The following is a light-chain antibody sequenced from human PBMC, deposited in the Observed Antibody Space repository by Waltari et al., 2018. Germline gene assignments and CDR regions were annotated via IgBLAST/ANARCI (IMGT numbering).Light chain of an antibody. CDR3: QQSYSSPFT. CDR2: TAS. V-gene: IGKV1-39*01. Sequence: DIQMTQSPSSLSASVGDRVTITCRASQSFSNYLNWYQQKPGKAPKLRIYTASSLQSGVPSRFSGSGSGTDFTLTISSLQPEDFATFYCQQSYSSPFTFGPGTKVDIK. J-gene: IGKJ3*01. CDR1: QSFSNY.